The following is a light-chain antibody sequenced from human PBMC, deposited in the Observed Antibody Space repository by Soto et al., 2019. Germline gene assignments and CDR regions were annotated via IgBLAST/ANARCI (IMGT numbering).Light chain of an antibody. CDR1: SSDVGAYNY. CDR3: CSYTTSSTYV. J-gene: IGLJ1*01. CDR2: DVN. Sequence: QSVLTQPASVSGSPGQSIAISCTGTSSDVGAYNYVSWYQQHPGKAPKLMIYDVNNRPSGVSNRFSGSKSGNTAPLTISGLQAEDEADYYCCSYTTSSTYVFGTGTKVTVL. V-gene: IGLV2-14*03.